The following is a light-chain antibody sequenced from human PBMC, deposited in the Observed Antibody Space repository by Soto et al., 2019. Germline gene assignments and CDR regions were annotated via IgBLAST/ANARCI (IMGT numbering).Light chain of an antibody. CDR3: CSYAGSYTYV. Sequence: QSVLTQPRSVSGSPGQSVTISRTGTSSDVGGYNYVSWYQQHPGKAPKLMIYDVSKRPSGVPDRFSGSKSGNTASLTISGLQAEDEADYYCCSYAGSYTYVFGTGTKATVL. V-gene: IGLV2-11*01. J-gene: IGLJ1*01. CDR1: SSDVGGYNY. CDR2: DVS.